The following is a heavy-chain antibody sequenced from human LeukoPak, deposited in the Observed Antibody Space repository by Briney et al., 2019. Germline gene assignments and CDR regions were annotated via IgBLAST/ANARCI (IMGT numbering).Heavy chain of an antibody. J-gene: IGHJ5*02. Sequence: GASVKVSCKASGYTFTTYYIHWVRQAPGQGLEWMGVINPSGGSTSFAQEFQARLTMTRDTSTSTVYMELSGLNSEDTAVYYCAREIVVVPSAMGFDPWGQRTLVTVSS. CDR3: AREIVVVPSAMGFDP. CDR2: INPSGGST. V-gene: IGHV1-46*01. D-gene: IGHD2-2*01. CDR1: GYTFTTYY.